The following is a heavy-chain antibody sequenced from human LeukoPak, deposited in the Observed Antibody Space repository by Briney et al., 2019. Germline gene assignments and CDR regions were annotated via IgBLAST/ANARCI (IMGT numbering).Heavy chain of an antibody. D-gene: IGHD4-11*01. CDR3: ARPIEYSNYEFLH. J-gene: IGHJ4*02. CDR2: IYPGDSDT. V-gene: IGHV5-51*01. CDR1: GYSFTSYW. Sequence: GESLKISCKGSGYSFTSYWIGWVRQMPGRGLEWMGIIYPGDSDTRYSPSFQGQVTISADKSVSTAYLQWSSLKASDTARYYCARPIEYSNYEFLHWGQGTLVTVSS.